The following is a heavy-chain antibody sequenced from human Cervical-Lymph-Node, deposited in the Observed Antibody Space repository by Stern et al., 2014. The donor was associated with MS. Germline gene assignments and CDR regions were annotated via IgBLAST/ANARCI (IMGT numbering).Heavy chain of an antibody. Sequence: VQLVESGGGVVQPGRSLRLSCAASGFSFSRYAMQWVRQAPGKGLEWVALLWYDGSNPYYADSVTGRFTISRDNFKNTLYLQMNSLRAEDTAVYYCASAYSSSHYYFDYWGQGTLVTVSS. V-gene: IGHV3-33*01. CDR1: GFSFSRYA. D-gene: IGHD6-13*01. CDR2: LWYDGSNP. CDR3: ASAYSSSHYYFDY. J-gene: IGHJ4*02.